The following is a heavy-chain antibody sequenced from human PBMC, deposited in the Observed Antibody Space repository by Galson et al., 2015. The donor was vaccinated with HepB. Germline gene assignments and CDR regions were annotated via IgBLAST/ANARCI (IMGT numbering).Heavy chain of an antibody. CDR3: ARAKIPWEPHPFDP. D-gene: IGHD1-26*01. Sequence: SLRLSCAASGFTFSSYGMHWVRQAPGKGLEWVAVITYDGSNKYYEDSVKGRFTINRDNSKNTLYLQMNSLRAEDTAVYYCARAKIPWEPHPFDPWGQGTLVTVSS. J-gene: IGHJ5*02. V-gene: IGHV3-30*03. CDR2: ITYDGSNK. CDR1: GFTFSSYG.